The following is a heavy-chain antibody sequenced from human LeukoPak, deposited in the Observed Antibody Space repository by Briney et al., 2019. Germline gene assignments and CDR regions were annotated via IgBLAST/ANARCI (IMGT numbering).Heavy chain of an antibody. CDR3: ARDMGINYDILTGSRSDAFDI. D-gene: IGHD3-9*01. CDR1: GGSFGGYY. V-gene: IGHV4-34*01. J-gene: IGHJ3*02. CDR2: IYYSGST. Sequence: SETLSLTCAVYGGSFGGYYWGWIRQPPGKGLEWIGGIYYSGSTYYNPSLKSRVTISVDTSKNQFSLKLSSVTAADTAVYYCARDMGINYDILTGSRSDAFDIWGQGTMVTVSS.